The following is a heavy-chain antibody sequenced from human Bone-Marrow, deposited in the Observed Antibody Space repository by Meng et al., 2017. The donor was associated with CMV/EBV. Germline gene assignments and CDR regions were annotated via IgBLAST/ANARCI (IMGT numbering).Heavy chain of an antibody. J-gene: IGHJ4*02. CDR1: GFTVSSNY. CDR2: IYSGGST. Sequence: GEALKICWAASGFTVSSNYMSVVRQAPGKGLGWGSVIYSGGSTYYADCVKGRFTISRDNSKNTLYLQMNSLRAEDTAVYYCASLGFWDYGRLDYWGQGTLVTVSS. V-gene: IGHV3-66*02. D-gene: IGHD4-17*01. CDR3: ASLGFWDYGRLDY.